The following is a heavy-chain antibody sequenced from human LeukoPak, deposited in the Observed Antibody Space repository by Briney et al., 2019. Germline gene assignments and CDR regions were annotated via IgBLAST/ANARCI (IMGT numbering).Heavy chain of an antibody. V-gene: IGHV3-23*01. CDR1: GFTFSIYA. J-gene: IGHJ4*02. CDR3: AKDRPNYYGSNGHYYRRDGDY. D-gene: IGHD3-22*01. CDR2: ITSSGDGT. Sequence: PGGSLRLXCAASGFTFSIYAMSWVRQAPGKGLQWVSSITSSGDGTYYADSVKGRFTISRDNSGNMLYLQMNSLRVEDTAVYFCAKDRPNYYGSNGHYYRRDGDYWGQGTLVTVSS.